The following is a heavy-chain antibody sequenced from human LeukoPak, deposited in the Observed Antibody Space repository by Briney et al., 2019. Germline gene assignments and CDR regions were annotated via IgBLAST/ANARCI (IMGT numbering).Heavy chain of an antibody. CDR2: INHSGST. D-gene: IGHD3-10*01. V-gene: IGHV4-34*01. Sequence: SETLSLTCAVYGGSFSGYYWSWIRQPPGKGLEWIGEINHSGSTNYNPSLKSRVTISVDTSKNQFSLKLSSVTAADTAVYYCARGVGYYGSGSYSPNFDYWGQGTLVTVSS. CDR1: GGSFSGYY. CDR3: ARGVGYYGSGSYSPNFDY. J-gene: IGHJ4*02.